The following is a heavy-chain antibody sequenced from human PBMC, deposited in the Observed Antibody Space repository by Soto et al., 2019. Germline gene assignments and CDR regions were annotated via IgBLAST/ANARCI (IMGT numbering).Heavy chain of an antibody. CDR1: GGSISSYY. D-gene: IGHD2-21*01. CDR3: ARAYGGEYYSYGMDV. V-gene: IGHV4-59*08. J-gene: IGHJ6*02. Sequence: QVQLQESGPGLVKPSETLSLTCTVSGGSISSYYWSWIRQPPGKGLEWIGYIYYSGSTNYNPSLKSRGTISVDTSKNQFSLKLSSVTAADTAVYYCARAYGGEYYSYGMDVWGQGTTVTVSS. CDR2: IYYSGST.